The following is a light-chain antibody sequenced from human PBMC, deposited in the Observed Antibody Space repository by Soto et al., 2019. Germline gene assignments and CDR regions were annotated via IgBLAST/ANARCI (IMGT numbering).Light chain of an antibody. CDR2: DAS. CDR1: QDISNY. CDR3: QQYDNRPHT. Sequence: DIQMTQSPSSLSASVGDRVTITCQASQDISNYLNWYQQKPGKAPKLLIYDASNLETGVPSRFSGSGSGTDFTFTISSLQPEDSATYYCQQYDNRPHTFGQGTKLEIK. V-gene: IGKV1-33*01. J-gene: IGKJ2*01.